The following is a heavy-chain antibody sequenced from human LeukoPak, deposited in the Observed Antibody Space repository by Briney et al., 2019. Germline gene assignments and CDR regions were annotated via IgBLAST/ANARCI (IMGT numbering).Heavy chain of an antibody. Sequence: GGSLRLSCAASGFTFSSYGMSWVRQAPGKGLEWVSAISGSGGSTYYADSVKGRFTISRDNAKNSLYLQMNSLRAEDTAVYYCARDHGLYCSGGSCNPGWFDPWGQGTLVTVSS. CDR2: ISGSGGST. V-gene: IGHV3-23*01. CDR1: GFTFSSYG. CDR3: ARDHGLYCSGGSCNPGWFDP. J-gene: IGHJ5*02. D-gene: IGHD2-15*01.